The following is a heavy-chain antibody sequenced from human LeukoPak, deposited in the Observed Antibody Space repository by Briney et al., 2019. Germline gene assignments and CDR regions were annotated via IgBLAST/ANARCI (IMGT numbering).Heavy chain of an antibody. CDR2: TYYRSKWYN. CDR3: ARGSGWLSGQYYYYYGMDV. D-gene: IGHD6-19*01. CDR1: GDSVSSNSAA. Sequence: SQTLSLTCAISGDSVSSNSAAWNWIRQSPSRGLEWLGRTYYRSKWYNDCAVSVKSRITINPDTSKNQFSLQLNSVTPEDTAVYCGARGSGWLSGQYYYYYGMDVWGQGTTVTVSS. V-gene: IGHV6-1*01. J-gene: IGHJ6*02.